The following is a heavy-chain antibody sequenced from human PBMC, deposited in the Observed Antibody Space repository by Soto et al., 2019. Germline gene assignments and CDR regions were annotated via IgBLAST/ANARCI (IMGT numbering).Heavy chain of an antibody. Sequence: QVQLVQSGAEVRKPGASVKLSCQTSGYPFNSYHMHWVRQAPGQGLEWMGVINPTEGRTRYSQKFQDRFTMTRDTSTSTVYMELSSLRSEDTAMYFCARGREISFGYNWFDPWGQGTRVTVSS. D-gene: IGHD5-18*01. CDR1: GYPFNSYH. CDR2: INPTEGRT. V-gene: IGHV1-46*02. CDR3: ARGREISFGYNWFDP. J-gene: IGHJ5*02.